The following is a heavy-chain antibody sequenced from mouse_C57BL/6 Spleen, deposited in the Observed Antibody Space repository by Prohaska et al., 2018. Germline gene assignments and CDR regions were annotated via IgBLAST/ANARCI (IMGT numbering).Heavy chain of an antibody. V-gene: IGHV3-6*01. CDR1: GYSITSVYY. CDR3: ESTDWDLDY. CDR2: ISYDGSN. Sequence: DVQLQESGPGLVKPSQSLSLTCSVTGYSITSVYYCNWIRQFPGNKLEWMGYISYDGSNNYNPSLKYLISITRDTSKNQFFLKLNSVTTEDTATYYCESTDWDLDYWGQGTTLTVSS. D-gene: IGHD4-1*01. J-gene: IGHJ2*01.